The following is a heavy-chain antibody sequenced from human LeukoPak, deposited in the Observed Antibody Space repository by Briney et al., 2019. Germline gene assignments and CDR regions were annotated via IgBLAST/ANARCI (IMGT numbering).Heavy chain of an antibody. CDR2: ISWNSGSI. J-gene: IGHJ6*03. D-gene: IGHD6-13*01. CDR1: GFAFDDYA. Sequence: GGSLRLSCAASGFAFDDYAMHWVRQAPGKGLEWVSGISWNSGSIGYADSVKGRFTISRDNAKNSLYLQMNSLRAEDTALYYCAKDSGGSSWYFYYMDVWGKGTTVTISS. CDR3: AKDSGGSSWYFYYMDV. V-gene: IGHV3-9*01.